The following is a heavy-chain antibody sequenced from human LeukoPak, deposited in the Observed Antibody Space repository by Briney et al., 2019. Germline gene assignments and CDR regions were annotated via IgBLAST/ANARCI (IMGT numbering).Heavy chain of an antibody. V-gene: IGHV4-30-2*01. CDR2: IYHSGST. J-gene: IGHJ3*02. CDR3: ARGSGRYDFWSGYLRFDAFDI. D-gene: IGHD3-3*01. CDR1: GGSISSGGYS. Sequence: PSQTLSLTCAVSGGSISSGGYSWSWIRQPPGKGLEWIGYIYHSGSTYYNPSLKSRVTISVDTSKNQFSLKLSSVTAADTAVYYCARGSGRYDFWSGYLRFDAFDIWGQGTMVTVSS.